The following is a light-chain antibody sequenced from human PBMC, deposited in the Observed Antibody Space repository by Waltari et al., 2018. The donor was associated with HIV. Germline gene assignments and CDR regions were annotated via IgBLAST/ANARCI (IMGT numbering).Light chain of an antibody. CDR3: CSYAGSSTYV. CDR2: DVS. V-gene: IGLV2-23*02. CDR1: SSDVSGYTY. Sequence: QSALPQPASVSGSPGPSITISCTGTSSDVSGYTYVPWYQQHPGKAPKLMIYDVSKRPSGVSNRFSGSKSGNTASLTISGLQAEDEADYCCCSYAGSSTYVFGTGTKVTVL. J-gene: IGLJ1*01.